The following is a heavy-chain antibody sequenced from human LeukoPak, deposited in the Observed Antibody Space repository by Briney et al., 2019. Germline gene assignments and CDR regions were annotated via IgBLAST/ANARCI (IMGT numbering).Heavy chain of an antibody. Sequence: PGGSLRLSCAASGFTFSDYWIHWVRQAPGKGLVWVSYISSSSSSTIYYADSVKGRFTISRDNAKNSLYLQMNSLRDEDTAVYYCARGPHGNLLWFGELLFDYWGQGTLVTVSS. CDR2: ISSSSSSTI. J-gene: IGHJ4*02. V-gene: IGHV3-48*02. CDR1: GFTFSDYW. D-gene: IGHD3-10*01. CDR3: ARGPHGNLLWFGELLFDY.